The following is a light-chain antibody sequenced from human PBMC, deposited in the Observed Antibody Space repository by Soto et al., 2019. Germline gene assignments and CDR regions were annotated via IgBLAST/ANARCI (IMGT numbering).Light chain of an antibody. J-gene: IGKJ2*01. CDR1: QDISNY. Sequence: DIQMTQSPSSLSASVGDRVTITCQASQDISNYLNWYQQKPGKAPKLLIYDASNLETGVPSRFSGSGSGTDVTFTISSLQPEDIAAYDCQQYDNLPYTFGRGTKLEIK. V-gene: IGKV1-33*01. CDR2: DAS. CDR3: QQYDNLPYT.